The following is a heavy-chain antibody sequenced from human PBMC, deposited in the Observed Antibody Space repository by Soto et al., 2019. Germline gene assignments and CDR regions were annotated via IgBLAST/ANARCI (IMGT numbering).Heavy chain of an antibody. CDR3: ARDQGVSGYSSGWAPGY. V-gene: IGHV3-74*01. CDR1: GFTFSSYW. J-gene: IGHJ4*02. D-gene: IGHD6-19*01. CDR2: INSDGSST. Sequence: GGSLRLSCAASGFTFSSYWMHWVRQAPGKGLVWVSRINSDGSSTSYADSVKGRFTISRDNAKNTLYLQMNSLRAEDTAVYYCARDQGVSGYSSGWAPGYWGQGTLVTVSS.